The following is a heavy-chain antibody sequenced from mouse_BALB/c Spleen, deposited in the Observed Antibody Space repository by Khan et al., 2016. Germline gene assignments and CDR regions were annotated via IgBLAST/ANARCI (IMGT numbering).Heavy chain of an antibody. CDR3: ARSHDNDYVTYY. V-gene: IGHV1-4*02. CDR1: GYTFTTYT. Sequence: QVQLQQSTAELARPGASVKMSCKASGYTFTTYTVHWVKQSPGQGLEWIGFINPSSGHTEYTQNFKDKATLTTDKSSSTAYMQLSSLTSEDSAVFYCARSHDNDYVTYYWGQGTLVTVSA. CDR2: INPSSGHT. J-gene: IGHJ3*01. D-gene: IGHD2-13*01.